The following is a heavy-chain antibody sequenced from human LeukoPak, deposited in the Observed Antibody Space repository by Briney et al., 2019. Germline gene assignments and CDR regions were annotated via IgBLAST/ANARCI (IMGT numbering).Heavy chain of an antibody. CDR3: ARDYGDYDS. CDR2: ISGSADST. CDR1: GFTFSSYD. Sequence: GGSLRLSCAASGFTFSSYDMSWVRQGPGKGLEWVSVISGSADSTYYADSVKGRFTISRDNSNHTLYLQMNSLRAEDTAIYYCARDYGDYDSWGQGTLVTVSS. J-gene: IGHJ5*01. V-gene: IGHV3-23*01. D-gene: IGHD4-17*01.